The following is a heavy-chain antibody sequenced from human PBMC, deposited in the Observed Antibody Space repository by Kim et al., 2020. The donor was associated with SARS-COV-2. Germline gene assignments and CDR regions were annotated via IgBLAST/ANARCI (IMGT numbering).Heavy chain of an antibody. Sequence: ASVKVSCKASGYTFTSYYMHWVRQAPGQGLEWMGIINPSGGSTSYAQKFQGRVTMTRDTSTSTVYMELSSLRSEDTAVYYCASAIRRNYYYYGMDVWGQGTTVTVSS. J-gene: IGHJ6*02. CDR1: GYTFTSYY. CDR3: ASAIRRNYYYYGMDV. CDR2: INPSGGST. V-gene: IGHV1-46*01.